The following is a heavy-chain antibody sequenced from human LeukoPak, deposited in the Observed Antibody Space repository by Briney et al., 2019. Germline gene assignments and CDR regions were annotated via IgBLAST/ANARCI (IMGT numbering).Heavy chain of an antibody. CDR1: GFTFTHSW. CDR3: GRALGSSSADY. V-gene: IGHV3-7*01. CDR2: IKQDGSEK. Sequence: GGSLRLSCAASGFTFTHSWMSWVRQAPGKGLEWVANIKQDGSEKYYVDSVEGRFTISRDNAKNSVSLQMNSLRGEDTAVYYCGRALGSSSADYWGQGTLVTVSS. J-gene: IGHJ4*02. D-gene: IGHD6-6*01.